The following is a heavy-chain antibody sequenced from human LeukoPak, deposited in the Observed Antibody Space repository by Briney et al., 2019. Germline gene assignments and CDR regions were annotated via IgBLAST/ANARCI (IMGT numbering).Heavy chain of an antibody. V-gene: IGHV4-39*01. Sequence: SETLSLTCTVSGGSISSSSYYWGWIRQPPGKGLEWIGSIYYSGSTYYNPSLKSRVTISVDTSKNQFSLKLSSVTAADTAVYYCARQSAAAYYDFWSGSNWFDPWGQGTLVTVSS. D-gene: IGHD3-3*01. CDR3: ARQSAAAYYDFWSGSNWFDP. CDR1: GGSISSSSYY. J-gene: IGHJ5*02. CDR2: IYYSGST.